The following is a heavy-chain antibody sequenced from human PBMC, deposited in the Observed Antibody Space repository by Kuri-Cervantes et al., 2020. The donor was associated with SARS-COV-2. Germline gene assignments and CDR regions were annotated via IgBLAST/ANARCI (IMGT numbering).Heavy chain of an antibody. V-gene: IGHV3-74*01. CDR1: GFTFSDYW. CDR2: INSDGTDT. J-gene: IGHJ5*02. Sequence: GGSLRLSCTASGFTFSDYWVHWVRQAPGKGLVWVSRINSDGTDTDYAASVKGRFTISRDNARNTLYLQMNSLGAEDTAVYYCARDRGGCSGGSCYGWFDPWGQGTLVTVSS. CDR3: ARDRGGCSGGSCYGWFDP. D-gene: IGHD2-15*01.